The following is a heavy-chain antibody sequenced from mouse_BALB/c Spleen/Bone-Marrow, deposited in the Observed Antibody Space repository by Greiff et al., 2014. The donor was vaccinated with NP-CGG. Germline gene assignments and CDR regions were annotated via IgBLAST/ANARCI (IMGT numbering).Heavy chain of an antibody. V-gene: IGHV14-3*02. Sequence: EVQRVESGAELVKPGASVKLSCTASGFNIKHTYMHWVKQRPEQGLEWIGRIDPANGNTKYDPKFQGKATITADTSSNTAYLQLSSLTSEDTAVYYCARYYYGYYFDYWGQGTTLTVSS. CDR1: GFNIKHTY. J-gene: IGHJ2*01. CDR2: IDPANGNT. CDR3: ARYYYGYYFDY. D-gene: IGHD1-2*01.